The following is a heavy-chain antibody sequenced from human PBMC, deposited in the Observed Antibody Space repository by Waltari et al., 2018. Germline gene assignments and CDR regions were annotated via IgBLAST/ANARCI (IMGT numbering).Heavy chain of an antibody. CDR1: GGSFSGYY. CDR2: INHSGST. Sequence: QVQLQQWGAGLLKPSETLSLTCAVYGGSFSGYYWSWIRQPPGKGLEWIGEINHSGSTNYNPSLKSRVTISVDTSKNQFSLKLSSVTAADTAVYYCASRAGVRSGWYREGDYWGQGTLVTVSS. J-gene: IGHJ4*02. CDR3: ASRAGVRSGWYREGDY. V-gene: IGHV4-34*01. D-gene: IGHD6-19*01.